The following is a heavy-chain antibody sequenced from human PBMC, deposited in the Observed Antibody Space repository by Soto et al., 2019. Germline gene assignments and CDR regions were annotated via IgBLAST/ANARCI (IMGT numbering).Heavy chain of an antibody. Sequence: GESLKISCKGSGYTFTSYWIGWVRQMPGKGLEWMGIIYPGDSDTRYSPSFQGQVTISADKSITTAYLQWSSLKASDTAMYYCGGGGYSGDYYFDYWGQGTQVTVSS. D-gene: IGHD4-4*01. CDR1: GYTFTSYW. J-gene: IGHJ4*02. CDR2: IYPGDSDT. CDR3: GGGGYSGDYYFDY. V-gene: IGHV5-51*01.